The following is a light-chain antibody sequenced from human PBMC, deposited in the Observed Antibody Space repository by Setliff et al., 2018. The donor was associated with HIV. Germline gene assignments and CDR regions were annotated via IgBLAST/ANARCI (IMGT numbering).Light chain of an antibody. CDR3: CSYGGSYSYI. CDR1: SSDVGAYNY. J-gene: IGLJ1*01. V-gene: IGLV2-11*01. CDR2: DVS. Sequence: QSVLTQPRSVSGSPGQSVTFSCTGSSSDVGAYNYVSWYQQRPGMAPKLVIYDVSKRPSGVPDRFSGSKSGDTASLTISGLRPEDEADYYCCSYGGSYSYIFGTGTKVTVL.